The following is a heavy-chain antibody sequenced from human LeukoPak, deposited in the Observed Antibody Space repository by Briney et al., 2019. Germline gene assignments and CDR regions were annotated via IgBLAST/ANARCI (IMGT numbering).Heavy chain of an antibody. D-gene: IGHD3-22*01. V-gene: IGHV3-30*02. CDR2: IRYDGSNK. Sequence: GGSLRLSCAASGFTFSSYGMHWVRQAPGKGLEWVAFIRYDGSNKYYADSVKGRFTISRDNSKNTLYLQTNSLRAEDTAVYYCATRITMIVVAGGWFDPWGQGTLVTVSS. CDR1: GFTFSSYG. J-gene: IGHJ5*02. CDR3: ATRITMIVVAGGWFDP.